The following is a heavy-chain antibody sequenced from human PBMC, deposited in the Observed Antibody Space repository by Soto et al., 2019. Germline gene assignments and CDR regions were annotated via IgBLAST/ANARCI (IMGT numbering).Heavy chain of an antibody. CDR3: ARVYSSGWYVEGTGGYFDY. CDR2: ISAYNGNT. Sequence: GASVKVSCKASGYTFTSYGISWVRQAPGQGLEWMGWISAYNGNTNYAQKLQGRVTMTTDTSTSTAYMELRSLRSDDTAVYYCARVYSSGWYVEGTGGYFDYWGQGTLVTVSS. J-gene: IGHJ4*02. V-gene: IGHV1-18*01. D-gene: IGHD6-19*01. CDR1: GYTFTSYG.